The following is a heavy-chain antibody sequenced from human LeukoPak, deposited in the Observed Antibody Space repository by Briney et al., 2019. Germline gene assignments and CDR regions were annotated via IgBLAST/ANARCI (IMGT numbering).Heavy chain of an antibody. CDR2: ISSSSSYT. V-gene: IGHV3-21*01. D-gene: IGHD2-15*01. CDR1: GFTFSSYS. J-gene: IGHJ6*03. CDR3: ARDEGYCSGGSCYSPDYYYMDV. Sequence: PGGSLRLSCAASGFTFSSYSMNWVRQAPGKGLEWVSSISSSSSYTYYADSAKGRFTISRDNAKNSLYLQMNSLRAEDTAVYYCARDEGYCSGGSCYSPDYYYMDVWGKGTTVTVSS.